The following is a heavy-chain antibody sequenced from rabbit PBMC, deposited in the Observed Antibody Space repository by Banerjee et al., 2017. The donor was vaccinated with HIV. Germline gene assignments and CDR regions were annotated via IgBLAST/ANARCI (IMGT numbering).Heavy chain of an antibody. D-gene: IGHD4-1*01. CDR2: INTGSSIT. V-gene: IGHV1S40*01. CDR1: GFSLSNYA. CDR3: ARGSGWGATRLDL. Sequence: QSLEESGGDLVKPGASLTLTCTASGFSLSNYAILWVRQAPGKGLEWIGYINTGSSITDDASWVNGRFTISKTSSTTVTLQMTSRTAADTATYFCARGSGWGATRLDLWGPGTLVTVS. J-gene: IGHJ3*01.